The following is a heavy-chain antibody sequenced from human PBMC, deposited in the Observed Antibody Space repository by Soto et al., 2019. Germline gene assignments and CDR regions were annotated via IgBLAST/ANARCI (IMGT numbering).Heavy chain of an antibody. J-gene: IGHJ4*02. Sequence: QVQLQESGPGLVKPSETLSLTCTVSGGSISSYYWSWIRQPPGKGLEWIGYIYYSGSTNYNPSLKSRVTLSVGTSKNQFSPKLSSVTAADTAVYYCARGPRYFDYWGQGTLVTVSS. V-gene: IGHV4-59*01. CDR2: IYYSGST. CDR1: GGSISSYY. CDR3: ARGPRYFDY.